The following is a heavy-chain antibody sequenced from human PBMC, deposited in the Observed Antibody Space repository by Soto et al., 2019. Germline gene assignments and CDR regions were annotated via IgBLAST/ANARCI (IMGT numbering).Heavy chain of an antibody. CDR1: XXSISXXX. J-gene: IGHJ4*02. CDR3: ARGYGSGSSYYFDY. V-gene: IGHV4-4*07. CDR2: IYTTGST. D-gene: IGHD3-10*01. Sequence: QVQLQXSXPGLVKPSETLXLXCTXXXXSISXXXXXXXXXXXXXXXXXIGRIYTTGSTNYNPSLKSRVTMSVDTNKNQFSLKLSSVTAAETAVYYCARGYGSGSSYYFDYWGQGTLVTVSS.